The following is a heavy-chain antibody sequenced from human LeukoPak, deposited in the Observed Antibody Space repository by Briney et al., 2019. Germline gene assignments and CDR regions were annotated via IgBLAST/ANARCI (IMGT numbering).Heavy chain of an antibody. CDR2: ISSNSSYI. D-gene: IGHD1-1*01. V-gene: IGHV3-21*01. CDR3: ARDRRRQVQSYYYYYMDV. Sequence: PGGSLRLSCAASGFTFSSYSMNWVRQAPGKGLEWVSSISSNSSYIYYADSVKGRFTISRDNAKNSLYLQMNSLRAEDTAVYYCARDRRRQVQSYYYYYMDVWGKGTTVTVSS. J-gene: IGHJ6*03. CDR1: GFTFSSYS.